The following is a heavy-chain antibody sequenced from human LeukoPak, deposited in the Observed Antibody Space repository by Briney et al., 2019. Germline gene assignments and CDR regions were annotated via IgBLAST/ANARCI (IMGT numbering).Heavy chain of an antibody. CDR2: IIPIFGTA. CDR3: ARGSGSYFFGDWGYYFDY. CDR1: GGTFSSYA. D-gene: IGHD1-26*01. Sequence: ASVKVSCKASGGTFSSYAISWVRQAPGQGLEWMGGIIPIFGTANYAQKFQGRVTITADESTSTAYMELSSLRSEDTAVYYCARGSGSYFFGDWGYYFDYWGQGTLVTVSP. J-gene: IGHJ4*02. V-gene: IGHV1-69*13.